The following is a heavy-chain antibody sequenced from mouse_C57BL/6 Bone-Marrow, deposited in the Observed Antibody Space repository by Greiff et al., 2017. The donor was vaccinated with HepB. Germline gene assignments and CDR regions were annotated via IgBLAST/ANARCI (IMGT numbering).Heavy chain of an antibody. Sequence: EVTLQQSGAELVRPGASVKLSCTASGFNIKDDYMHWVKQRPEQGLEWIGWIDPENGDTEYASKFQGKATITADTSSNTAYLQLSSLTSEDTAVYYGTTGTTVVATFDYWGQGTTLTVSS. J-gene: IGHJ2*01. CDR2: IDPENGDT. V-gene: IGHV14-4*01. CDR3: TTGTTVVATFDY. D-gene: IGHD1-1*01. CDR1: GFNIKDDY.